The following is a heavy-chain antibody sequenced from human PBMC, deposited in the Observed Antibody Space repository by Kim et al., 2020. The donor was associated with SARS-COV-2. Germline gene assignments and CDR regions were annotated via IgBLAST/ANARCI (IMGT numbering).Heavy chain of an antibody. CDR1: GFTFSSYG. Sequence: GGSLRLSCAASGFTFSSYGMHWVRQAPGKGLEWVALIWYDGSNKYFADSVKGRFTISRDNSKNTLYLQMNSLRAEDTAVYYCARESGGYYYGSGTSGDYYGMGVWGQGTTVTVSS. CDR3: ARESGGYYYGSGTSGDYYGMGV. CDR2: IWYDGSNK. J-gene: IGHJ6*02. V-gene: IGHV3-33*01. D-gene: IGHD3-10*01.